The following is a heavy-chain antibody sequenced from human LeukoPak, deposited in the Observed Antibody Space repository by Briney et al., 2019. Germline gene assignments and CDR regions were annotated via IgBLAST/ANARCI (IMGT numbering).Heavy chain of an antibody. CDR2: ISSSGSTI. D-gene: IGHD7-27*01. Sequence: PGGSLRLSCAASGFTFSSYEMNWVRQAPGKGLEWVSYISSSGSTIYYADSVKGRFTISRDNAKNSLYLQMNSLRAEDTAVYYCARDSELGWAFDIWGQGTMVTVSS. CDR3: ARDSELGWAFDI. CDR1: GFTFSSYE. V-gene: IGHV3-48*03. J-gene: IGHJ3*02.